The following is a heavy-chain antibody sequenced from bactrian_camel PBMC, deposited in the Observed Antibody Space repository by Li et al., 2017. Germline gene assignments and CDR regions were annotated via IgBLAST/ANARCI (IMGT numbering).Heavy chain of an antibody. CDR3: VADQNY. V-gene: IGHV3S6*01. D-gene: IGHD7*01. CDR1: GFIGRPNC. Sequence: HVQLVESGGGSVRPGGSLRLSCAVSGFIGRPNCMAWFRQVSGKEREAIAAFYTAGSDTYYADSVMGRFTISQDEAKNTIYLQMNNLQPEDTAVYYCVADQNYWGQGTQVTVS. J-gene: IGHJ4*01. CDR2: FYTAGSDT.